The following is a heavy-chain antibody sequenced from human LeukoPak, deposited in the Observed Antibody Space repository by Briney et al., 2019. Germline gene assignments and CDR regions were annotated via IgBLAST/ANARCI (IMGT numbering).Heavy chain of an antibody. D-gene: IGHD6-13*01. V-gene: IGHV3-30*02. J-gene: IGHJ5*02. CDR3: AKDFYSSSWYGLSNWFDP. CDR2: IRYDGSNK. CDR1: GFTFSSYG. Sequence: GGSLRLSCAASGFTFSSYGMHWVRQAPGKGLEWVAFIRYDGSNKYYADSVKGRFTISRDNSKNTLYLQMNSLRAEDTAVYYCAKDFYSSSWYGLSNWFDPWGQGTLVTVSS.